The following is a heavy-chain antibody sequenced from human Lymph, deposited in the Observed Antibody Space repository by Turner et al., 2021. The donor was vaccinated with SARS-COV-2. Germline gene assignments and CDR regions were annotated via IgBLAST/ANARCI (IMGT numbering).Heavy chain of an antibody. Sequence: VQLVESGGGVVQPGRSLRHSCAASGFTFSSYGMHWVRQAPGKGLEWVAVIWYDGSNKYYADSVKGRFTITRDNSKNTLYQQMNSLRAEDTAVYYCARVKGYNGYDLRYYYGMDVWGQGTTVTVSS. J-gene: IGHJ6*02. CDR1: GFTFSSYG. CDR3: ARVKGYNGYDLRYYYGMDV. D-gene: IGHD5-12*01. V-gene: IGHV3-33*01. CDR2: IWYDGSNK.